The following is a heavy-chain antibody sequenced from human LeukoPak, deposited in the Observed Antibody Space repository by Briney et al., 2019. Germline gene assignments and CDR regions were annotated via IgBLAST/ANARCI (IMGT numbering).Heavy chain of an antibody. D-gene: IGHD6-13*01. Sequence: PSETLSLTCTVSGGSISSYYGSWIRQPAGKGLEWIGRIYSTGSTNYNPSLKSRVTMSVDTSKSQFSLRLRSVTAADTAVYYCARQIASAGTAGFDFWGQGALVTVSS. CDR2: IYSTGST. CDR3: ARQIASAGTAGFDF. V-gene: IGHV4-4*07. CDR1: GGSISSYY. J-gene: IGHJ4*02.